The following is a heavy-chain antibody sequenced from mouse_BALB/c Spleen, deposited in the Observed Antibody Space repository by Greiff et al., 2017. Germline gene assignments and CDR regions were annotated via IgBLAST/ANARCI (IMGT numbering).Heavy chain of an antibody. Sequence: QVQLQQSGPELVKPGASVKISCKASGYAFSSSWMNWVKQRPGQGLEWIGRIYPGDGDTNYNGKFKGKATLTADKSSSTAYMQLSSLTSVDSAVYFCARGGSGLYAMDYWGQGTSVTVSS. CDR3: ARGGSGLYAMDY. D-gene: IGHD1-3*01. V-gene: IGHV1-82*01. CDR1: GYAFSSSW. CDR2: IYPGDGDT. J-gene: IGHJ4*01.